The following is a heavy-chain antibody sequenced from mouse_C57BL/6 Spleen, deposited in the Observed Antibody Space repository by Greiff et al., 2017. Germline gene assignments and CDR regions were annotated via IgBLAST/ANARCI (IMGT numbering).Heavy chain of an antibody. Sequence: QVQLQQSGPELVKPGASVKISCKASGYAFSSSWMNWVQQRPGKGLEWIGRIYPGDGDSNYNGKFKGKATLTADKSSSTAYMELSSLTSEDSAVYFCAPAYYSNYDAYWGQGALVTVCA. D-gene: IGHD2-5*01. CDR3: APAYYSNYDAY. J-gene: IGHJ3*01. V-gene: IGHV1-82*01. CDR1: GYAFSSSW. CDR2: IYPGDGDS.